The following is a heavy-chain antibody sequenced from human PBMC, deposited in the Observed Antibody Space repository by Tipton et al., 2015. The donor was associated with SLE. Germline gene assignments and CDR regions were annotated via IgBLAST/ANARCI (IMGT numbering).Heavy chain of an antibody. CDR1: GFTFSNYW. CDR2: IKQDGSEK. J-gene: IGHJ3*01. V-gene: IGHV3-7*01. Sequence: SLRLSCAGSGFTFSNYWMSWVRQAPGKGLEWVADIKQDGSEKLYVDSVKDRFLISRDNALHSLYLQMNRLRVDDTARCFCVRRWDAFDVWGQGTTVTVSS. CDR3: VRRWDAFDV.